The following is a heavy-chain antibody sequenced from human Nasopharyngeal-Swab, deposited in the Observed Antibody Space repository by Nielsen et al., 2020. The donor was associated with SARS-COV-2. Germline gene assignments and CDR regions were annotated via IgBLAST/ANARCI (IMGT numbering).Heavy chain of an antibody. V-gene: IGHV3-15*07. CDR3: TTDRDRAMTV. J-gene: IGHJ4*02. CDR2: IKSKTDGGTT. D-gene: IGHD2-21*02. Sequence: WIRQPPGKGLEWVGRIKSKTDGGTTDYAAPVKGRFTISRDDSKNTLYLQMNSLKTEDTAVYHCTTDRDRAMTVRGQGTLVTVSS.